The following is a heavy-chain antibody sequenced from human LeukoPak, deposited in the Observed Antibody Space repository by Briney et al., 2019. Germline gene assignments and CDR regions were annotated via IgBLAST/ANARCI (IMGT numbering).Heavy chain of an antibody. Sequence: GRSLRLSCAASGFTFDDYAMHWVRQAPGKGLEWVSGISWNSGSIGYADSVKGRFTISRDNAKNSLYLQMNSLRAEDTALYYCARDPEYYYGSGSFDYWGQGTLVTVSS. V-gene: IGHV3-9*01. CDR3: ARDPEYYYGSGSFDY. CDR2: ISWNSGSI. J-gene: IGHJ4*02. D-gene: IGHD3-10*01. CDR1: GFTFDDYA.